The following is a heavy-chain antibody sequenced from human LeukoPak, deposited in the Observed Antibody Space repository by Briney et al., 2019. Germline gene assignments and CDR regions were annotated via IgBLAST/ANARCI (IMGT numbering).Heavy chain of an antibody. J-gene: IGHJ4*02. Sequence: SQTLSLTCTVSGGSISRGSYYWSWIRQPAGKGLEWIGRIYSSGSTNYKTSLKSRVSLSVDTSKNQFSLELSSVTAADTAVYYCARAVGFYGSGSYYNLYWYFDNWGQGTLVTVSS. CDR3: ARAVGFYGSGSYYNLYWYFDN. V-gene: IGHV4-61*02. CDR1: GGSISRGSYY. D-gene: IGHD3-10*01. CDR2: IYSSGST.